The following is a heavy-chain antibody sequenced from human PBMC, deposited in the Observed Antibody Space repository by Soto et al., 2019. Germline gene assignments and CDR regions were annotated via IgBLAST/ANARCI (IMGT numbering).Heavy chain of an antibody. CDR1: GGTFSSYA. CDR3: ARVASSGYYYYH. CDR2: IIPIFGTA. V-gene: IGHV1-69*13. J-gene: IGHJ1*01. D-gene: IGHD3-22*01. Sequence: ASVKVSCKASGGTFSSYAISWVRQAPGQGLEWMGGIIPIFGTANYAQKFQGRVTITADESTSTAYMELSSLRSEDTAVYYCARVASSGYYYYHWGQGTLVTVSS.